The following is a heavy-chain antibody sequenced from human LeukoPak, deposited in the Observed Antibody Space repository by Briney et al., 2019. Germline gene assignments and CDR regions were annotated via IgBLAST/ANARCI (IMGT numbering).Heavy chain of an antibody. J-gene: IGHJ4*02. CDR2: IIPILGIA. Sequence: SVKVSCKASGGTFSSYAISWVRQAPGQGLEWMGRIIPILGIANYAQKFQGRVTITADKSTSTAYMELSSLRSEYTAVYYCALGSGYYFLFDYWGQGTLVTVSS. CDR3: ALGSGYYFLFDY. CDR1: GGTFSSYA. V-gene: IGHV1-69*04. D-gene: IGHD3-22*01.